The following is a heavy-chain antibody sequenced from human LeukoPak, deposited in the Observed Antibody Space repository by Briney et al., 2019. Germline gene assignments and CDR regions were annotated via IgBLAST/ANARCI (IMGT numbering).Heavy chain of an antibody. D-gene: IGHD4-17*01. CDR3: ATGVHGDYAYFDY. J-gene: IGHJ4*02. V-gene: IGHV1-18*01. CDR1: GYTFTSYG. Sequence: ASVTVSCKASGYTFTSYGISWVRQAPGQGLEWMGWISAYNGNTNYAQKFQGRVTMTEDTSTDTAYMELSSLRSEDTAVYYCATGVHGDYAYFDYWGQGTLVTVSS. CDR2: ISAYNGNT.